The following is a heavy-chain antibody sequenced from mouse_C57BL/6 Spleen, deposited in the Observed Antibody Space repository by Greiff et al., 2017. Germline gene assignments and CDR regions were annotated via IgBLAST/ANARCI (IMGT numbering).Heavy chain of an antibody. D-gene: IGHD1-1*01. CDR1: GYTFTSYW. Sequence: QVQLQQPGAELVMPGASVKLSCKASGYTFTSYWMHWVKQRPGQGLEWIGEIDPSDSYTNYNQKFKGKSTLTVDKSSSTAYMQLSSQTSDGSAVYYCAGNPYYGSSWVYCDYGGQGTTLTVSS. J-gene: IGHJ2*01. CDR3: AGNPYYGSSWVYCDY. CDR2: IDPSDSYT. V-gene: IGHV1-69*01.